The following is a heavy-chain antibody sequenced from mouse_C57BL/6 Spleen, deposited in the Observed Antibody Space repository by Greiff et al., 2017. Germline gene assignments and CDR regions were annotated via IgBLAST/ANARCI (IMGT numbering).Heavy chain of an antibody. D-gene: IGHD1-1*01. CDR3: TNYYGSSLRAWFAY. Sequence: VQLQQSGTVLARPGASVKMSCKTSGYTFTSYWMHWVKQRPGQGLEWIGAIYPGNSDTSYNQKFKGKAKRTAVTSASTAYMELSSLTNEDSAVYYCTNYYGSSLRAWFAYWGQGTLVTVSA. CDR2: IYPGNSDT. CDR1: GYTFTSYW. V-gene: IGHV1-5*01. J-gene: IGHJ3*01.